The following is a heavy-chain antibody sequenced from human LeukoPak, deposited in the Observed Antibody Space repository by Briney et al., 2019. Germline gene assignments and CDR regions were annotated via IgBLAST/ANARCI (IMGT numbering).Heavy chain of an antibody. V-gene: IGHV1-69*01. CDR1: GGTFGSYA. CDR2: IIPILGKP. D-gene: IGHD3-10*01. CDR3: ARAFYYGARSYYNPYFFDY. Sequence: SVKVSCKPSGGTFGSYAISWVRQAPGQGLEWMGGIIPILGKPKYAQKFQGRVTITADESTSTSYMELSSLRSELSSLISYARAFYYGARSYYNPYFFDYWGQGTLVTVSS. J-gene: IGHJ4*02.